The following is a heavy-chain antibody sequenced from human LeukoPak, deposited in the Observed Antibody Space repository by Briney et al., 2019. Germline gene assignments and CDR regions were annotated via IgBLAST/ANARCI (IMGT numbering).Heavy chain of an antibody. V-gene: IGHV4-39*07. CDR1: GGSISSSSYY. Sequence: SETLSLTCTVSGGSISSSSYYWGWIRQPPGKGLEWIGSIYYSGSTYYNPSLKSRVTISVDTSKNQFSLKPSSVTAADTAVYYCARDGDSSSWYFEPLFDYWGQGTLVTVSS. J-gene: IGHJ4*02. CDR3: ARDGDSSSWYFEPLFDY. CDR2: IYYSGST. D-gene: IGHD6-13*01.